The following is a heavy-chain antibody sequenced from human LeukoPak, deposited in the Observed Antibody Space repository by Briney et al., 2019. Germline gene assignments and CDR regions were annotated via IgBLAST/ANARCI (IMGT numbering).Heavy chain of an antibody. CDR1: GYTFTGYY. Sequence: ASVKVSCKASGYTFTGYYMHWVRQAPGQGLEWMGWINPNSGGTNYAQKFQGRVTMTRDTSIITAYMELSRLRSDDTAVYYCARDRWFGELFAAPAGTWGQGTLVTVSS. D-gene: IGHD3-10*01. V-gene: IGHV1-2*02. CDR3: ARDRWFGELFAAPAGT. CDR2: INPNSGGT. J-gene: IGHJ5*02.